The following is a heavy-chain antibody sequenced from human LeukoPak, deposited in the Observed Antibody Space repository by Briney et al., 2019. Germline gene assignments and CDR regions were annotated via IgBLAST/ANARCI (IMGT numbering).Heavy chain of an antibody. V-gene: IGHV3-74*01. CDR1: GFTFSNYW. D-gene: IGHD2-21*02. CDR3: ARGGDPVKYYAEYFQY. J-gene: IGHJ1*01. Sequence: PGRSLRLSCAASGFTFSNYWMHWVRQGRGKGLVWVSRIRSDGTSTSYADSVKGRFTISRDNAKNTLYLQMSSLRAEDTAVYYCARGGDPVKYYAEYFQYWGQGTLVTVSS. CDR2: IRSDGTST.